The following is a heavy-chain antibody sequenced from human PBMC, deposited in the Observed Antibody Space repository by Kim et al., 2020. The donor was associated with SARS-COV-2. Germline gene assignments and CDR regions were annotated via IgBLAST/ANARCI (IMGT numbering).Heavy chain of an antibody. CDR3: AGGSGSGYSFDY. Sequence: SNPALKGRVTTSLDTSKNKFSLKLGSVTAADTAVYYCAGGSGSGYSFDYWGQGTLVTVSS. V-gene: IGHV4-59*12. J-gene: IGHJ4*02. D-gene: IGHD3-22*01.